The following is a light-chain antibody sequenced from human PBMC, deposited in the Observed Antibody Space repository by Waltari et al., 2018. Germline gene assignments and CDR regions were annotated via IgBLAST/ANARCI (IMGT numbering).Light chain of an antibody. CDR3: QQSDT. J-gene: IGKJ2*01. Sequence: DIQMTQSPSSLSASVGERVTITCQASQDISNFLNWYQQKPGKAPKLLIYDASNLETGVPSRFSGSGSGTDFTFSISSLQPEDFATYYCQQSDTFGQGTRLEIE. CDR1: QDISNF. CDR2: DAS. V-gene: IGKV1-33*01.